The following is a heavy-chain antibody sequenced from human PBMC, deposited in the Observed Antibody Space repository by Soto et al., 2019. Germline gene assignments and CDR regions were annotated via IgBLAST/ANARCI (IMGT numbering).Heavy chain of an antibody. Sequence: WTWIRQHPGKGLEWIGYNYYSGITYYNPPLKSRVTISLDTSKNQFSLKLSSVTAADTAVYYCGRGSSIAGLYYGMDVWGQGTTVTFSS. D-gene: IGHD6-6*01. J-gene: IGHJ6*02. CDR3: GRGSSIAGLYYGMDV. CDR2: NYYSGIT. V-gene: IGHV4-31*02.